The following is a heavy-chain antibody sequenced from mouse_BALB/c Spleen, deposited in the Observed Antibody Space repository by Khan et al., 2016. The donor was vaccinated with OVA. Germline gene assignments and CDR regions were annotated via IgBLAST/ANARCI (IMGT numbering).Heavy chain of an antibody. J-gene: IGHJ2*01. CDR2: ISSGGSYT. D-gene: IGHD2-3*01. CDR1: GFTFSSYA. CDR3: ARQGGIYDGPFDY. Sequence: EVELVESGGGLVKPGGSLKLSCAASGFTFSSYAMSWVRQTPEKRLEWVATISSGGSYTYFPDSVKGRFTISRDNATNTLYLQMSSLRSEDTAMYYGARQGGIYDGPFDYWGQGTTLTVSS. V-gene: IGHV5-9-3*01.